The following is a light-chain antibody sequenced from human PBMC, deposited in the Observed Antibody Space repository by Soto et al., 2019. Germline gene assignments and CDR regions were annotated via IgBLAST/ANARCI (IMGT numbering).Light chain of an antibody. J-gene: IGLJ2*01. Sequence: QSALTQPRSVSGSPGQSVTISCTGTSSDVGGYNYVSWYQQHPGKAPKLMIYEVSKRPSGAPDRFSGSKSGNTASLTISGLQAEDEADYYCCSYAGSYTFVVFGGGTKLTVL. V-gene: IGLV2-11*01. CDR2: EVS. CDR3: CSYAGSYTFVV. CDR1: SSDVGGYNY.